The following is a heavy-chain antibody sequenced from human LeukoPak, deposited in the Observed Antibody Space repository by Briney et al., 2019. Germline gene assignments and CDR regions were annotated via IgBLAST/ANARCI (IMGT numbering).Heavy chain of an antibody. CDR3: ARSGYSYGLLLPQYYFDY. J-gene: IGHJ4*02. D-gene: IGHD5-18*01. Sequence: SVKVSCKASGGTFSSYAISWVRQAPGQGLEWMGGIIPIFGTANYAQKFQGRDTITADKSTSTAYMELSSLRSEDTAVYYCARSGYSYGLLLPQYYFDYWGQGTLVTVSS. V-gene: IGHV1-69*06. CDR1: GGTFSSYA. CDR2: IIPIFGTA.